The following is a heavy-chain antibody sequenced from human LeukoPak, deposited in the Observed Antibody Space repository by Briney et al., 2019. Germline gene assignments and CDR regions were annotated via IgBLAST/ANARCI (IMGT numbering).Heavy chain of an antibody. D-gene: IGHD4-17*01. Sequence: SPSETVSLTCTVSGGAISTFYWSWIRQPPGKGLEWIGYIYYRGSTDYNPSLKSRVTISVDTSKNQFFLKLSSVTAADTAVYYCASGSNGHYYFDQWSERRLVTVSS. CDR2: IYYRGST. CDR3: ASGSNGHYYFDQ. CDR1: GGAISTFY. J-gene: IGHJ4*02. V-gene: IGHV4-59*08.